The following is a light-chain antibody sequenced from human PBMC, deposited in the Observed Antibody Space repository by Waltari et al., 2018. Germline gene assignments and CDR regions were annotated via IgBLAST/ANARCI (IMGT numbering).Light chain of an antibody. J-gene: IGLJ3*02. CDR2: GKD. CDR1: SLRTSY. CDR3: SSRNGRANEVV. Sequence: SSELTQDPAVSVALGQTVRFTCQGDSLRTSYASWYQLKSGPAPVVVIYGKDKRPSGIPDRISGYSSGTTSSLTITGAQAEDEADYYCSSRNGRANEVVFAGGTKVTVL. V-gene: IGLV3-19*01.